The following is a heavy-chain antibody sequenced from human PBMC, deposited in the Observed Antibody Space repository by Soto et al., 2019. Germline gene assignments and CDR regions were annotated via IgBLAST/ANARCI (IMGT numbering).Heavy chain of an antibody. J-gene: IGHJ4*02. Sequence: SETLSLTCTVSGGSMRNYFWTWIRQPPGKGLEWIGYIHYSGTTSFFPSYNPSLRSRVTISEDTSKNQFSLKLLSVTTADTAVYFCAAGEASSRNLAPYYLDFWGQGALVTVSS. D-gene: IGHD6-13*01. V-gene: IGHV4-59*01. CDR1: GGSMRNYF. CDR2: IHYSGTT. CDR3: AAGEASSRNLAPYYLDF.